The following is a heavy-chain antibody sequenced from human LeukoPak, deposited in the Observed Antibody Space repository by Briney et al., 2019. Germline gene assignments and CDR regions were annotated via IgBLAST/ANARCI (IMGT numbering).Heavy chain of an antibody. J-gene: IGHJ3*02. CDR1: GGSFSGYY. CDR3: ARGRSADAFDI. V-gene: IGHV4-34*01. Sequence: SETLSLTCAVYGGSFSGYYWSWIRQPPGKGLEWIGEINHSGSTNYNPSLKSRVTTSVDTSKNQFSLKLSSVTAADTAVYYCARGRSADAFDIWGQGTMVTVSS. CDR2: INHSGST.